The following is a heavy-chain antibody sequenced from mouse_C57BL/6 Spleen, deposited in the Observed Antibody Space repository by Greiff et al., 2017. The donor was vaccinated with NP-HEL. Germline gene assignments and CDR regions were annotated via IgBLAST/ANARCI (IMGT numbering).Heavy chain of an antibody. CDR2: FNPYYDDT. J-gene: IGHJ4*01. D-gene: IGHD2-2*01. V-gene: IGHV1-47*01. CDR1: GYTFTTYP. CDR3: ARSVYYGYDEAYAMDY. Sequence: QVQLQQSGAELVKPGASVKMSCKASGYTFTTYPMEWVKQNHGKSLEWIGNFNPYYDDTKYNEKFKGKATLTVEKSSSTVYLELSRLTSDDSAVYYCARSVYYGYDEAYAMDYWGQGTSVTVSS.